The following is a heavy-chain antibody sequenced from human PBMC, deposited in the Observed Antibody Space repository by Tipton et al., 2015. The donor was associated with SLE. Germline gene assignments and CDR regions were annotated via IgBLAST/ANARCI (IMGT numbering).Heavy chain of an antibody. J-gene: IGHJ4*02. V-gene: IGHV4-61*02. CDR2: IYTKGSM. D-gene: IGHD2-2*01. CDR3: ARVSCSSISCYVDF. CDR1: GGSISSGSYY. Sequence: LSLTCTVSGGSISSGSYYWSWIRQPAGKGLEWIGRIYTKGSMNYSPSLRSRVTISLDPSKNQLSLKLTSVTAADTAVYYCARVSCSSISCYVDFWGQGTLVTVSS.